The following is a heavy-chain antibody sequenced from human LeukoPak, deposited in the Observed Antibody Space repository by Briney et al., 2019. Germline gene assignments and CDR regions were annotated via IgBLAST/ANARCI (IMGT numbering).Heavy chain of an antibody. D-gene: IGHD4-23*01. CDR2: INPSGGST. CDR3: AREQGVTSPGGDH. CDR1: GYILSKLS. Sequence: ASVKVSCKVSGYILSKLSMHWVRQAPGQGLEWMGIINPSGGSTSYAQKFQGRVAMTRDTSTSTVYMELSSLRSEDTAVYYCAREQGVTSPGGDHWGQGTLVTVSS. J-gene: IGHJ4*02. V-gene: IGHV1-46*01.